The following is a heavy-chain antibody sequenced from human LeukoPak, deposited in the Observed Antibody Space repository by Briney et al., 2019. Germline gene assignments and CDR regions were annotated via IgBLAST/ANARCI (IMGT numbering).Heavy chain of an antibody. CDR2: ISHNGDRI. Sequence: SGGSLRLSCAASGYTFHNYAMTWARQAPGKRLEWVSGISHNGDRIYYADSVKGRFTISRDNSKNTLYLQMNSLRAEDTAVYYCARDAYYDILTGYYNPFDYWGQGTLVTVSS. J-gene: IGHJ4*02. V-gene: IGHV3-23*01. D-gene: IGHD3-9*01. CDR1: GYTFHNYA. CDR3: ARDAYYDILTGYYNPFDY.